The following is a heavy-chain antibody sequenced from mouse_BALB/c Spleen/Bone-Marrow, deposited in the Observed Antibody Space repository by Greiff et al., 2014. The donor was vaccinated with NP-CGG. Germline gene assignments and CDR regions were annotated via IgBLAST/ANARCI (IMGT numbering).Heavy chain of an antibody. CDR1: GYSFTGYT. D-gene: IGHD2-4*01. J-gene: IGHJ3*01. CDR2: INPYNGGA. CDR3: AREVIYYDYAGFAY. V-gene: IGHV1-18*01. Sequence: EVQVVESGSELVKPGASMKISCKASGYSFTGYTMNWVKQSHGKNLEWIGLINPYNGGASYNQKFKGKATLTVDKSSSTAYMELLSLTSEDSAVYYCAREVIYYDYAGFAYWGQGTLVTVSA.